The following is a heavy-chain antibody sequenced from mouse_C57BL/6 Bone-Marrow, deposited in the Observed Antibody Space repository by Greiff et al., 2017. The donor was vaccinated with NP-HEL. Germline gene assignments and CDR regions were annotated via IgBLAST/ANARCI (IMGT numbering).Heavy chain of an antibody. CDR3: AKTAQARYYAMDY. J-gene: IGHJ4*01. D-gene: IGHD3-2*02. Sequence: EVQRVESGGGLVKPGGSLKLSCAASGFTFSDYGMHWVRQAPETGLEWVAYISSGSSTIYYADTVKGRFTISRDNAKNTLFLQMTSLRSEDTAMYYCAKTAQARYYAMDYWGQGTSVTVSS. V-gene: IGHV5-17*01. CDR2: ISSGSSTI. CDR1: GFTFSDYG.